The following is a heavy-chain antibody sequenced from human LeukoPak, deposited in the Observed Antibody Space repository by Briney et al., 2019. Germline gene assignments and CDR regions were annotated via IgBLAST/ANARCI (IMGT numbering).Heavy chain of an antibody. CDR1: GFTFSSYA. Sequence: LPGGSLRLSCAASGFTFSSYAMSWVRQAPGKGLEWVSAISGSGGSTYYADSVKGRFTISRDNSKNTLYLQMNSLRAEDTAVYYCAKALAVPAAIKNAFDIWGQGTMITVSS. J-gene: IGHJ3*02. CDR2: ISGSGGST. CDR3: AKALAVPAAIKNAFDI. D-gene: IGHD2-2*01. V-gene: IGHV3-23*01.